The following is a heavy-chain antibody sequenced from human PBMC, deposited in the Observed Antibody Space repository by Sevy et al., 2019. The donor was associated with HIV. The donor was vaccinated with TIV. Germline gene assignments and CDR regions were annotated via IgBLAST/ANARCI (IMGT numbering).Heavy chain of an antibody. D-gene: IGHD3-22*01. CDR3: ARGRHYYDSSGYFDY. V-gene: IGHV1-18*01. J-gene: IGHJ4*02. Sequence: ASVKVSCKASSYTFTSYGISWVRQAPGQGLEWMGWISAYNGNTNYAQKLQGRVTMTTDTSTSTAYMELRSLRSDDTAVYYCARGRHYYDSSGYFDYWGQGTLVTVSS. CDR1: SYTFTSYG. CDR2: ISAYNGNT.